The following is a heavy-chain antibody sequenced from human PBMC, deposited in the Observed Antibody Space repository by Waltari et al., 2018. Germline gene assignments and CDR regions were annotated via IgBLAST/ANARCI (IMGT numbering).Heavy chain of an antibody. CDR2: SSWDGGST. J-gene: IGHJ4*02. D-gene: IGHD6-13*01. CDR1: GFTFDDYA. Sequence: EVQLVESGGVVVQPVGSLRLSCAASGFTFDDYAMHWVRQAPGKGLEWVSLSSWDGGSTYYADSVKGRLTISRDNSKNSLYLQMNSLRAEDTALYYCAKGPGIAAAVDYWGQGTLVTVSS. CDR3: AKGPGIAAAVDY. V-gene: IGHV3-43D*04.